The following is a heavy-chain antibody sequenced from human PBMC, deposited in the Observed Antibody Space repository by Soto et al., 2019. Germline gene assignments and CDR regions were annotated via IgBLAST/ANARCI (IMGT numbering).Heavy chain of an antibody. D-gene: IGHD6-13*01. J-gene: IGHJ6*03. Sequence: ASVNVSCKASGGTFSSYAISWVRQAPGQGLEWMGGIIPIFGTANYAQKFQGRVTITADESTSTAYMELSSLRSEDTAVYYCARYIAAAGYYMDVWGKGTTVTVSS. CDR3: ARYIAAAGYYMDV. CDR1: GGTFSSYA. V-gene: IGHV1-69*13. CDR2: IIPIFGTA.